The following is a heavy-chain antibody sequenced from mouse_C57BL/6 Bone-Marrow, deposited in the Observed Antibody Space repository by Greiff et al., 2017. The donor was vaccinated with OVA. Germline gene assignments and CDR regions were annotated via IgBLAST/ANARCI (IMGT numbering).Heavy chain of an antibody. V-gene: IGHV1-82*01. CDR1: GYAFSSSW. Sequence: QLQQSGPELVKPGASVKISCKASGYAFSSSWMNWVKQRPGKGLEWIGRIYPGDGDTNYNGKFKGKATLTADKSSSTAYMQLSSLTSEDSAVYFCARWGDSSGYGYWGQGTTLTVSS. CDR3: ARWGDSSGYGY. J-gene: IGHJ2*01. D-gene: IGHD3-2*02. CDR2: IYPGDGDT.